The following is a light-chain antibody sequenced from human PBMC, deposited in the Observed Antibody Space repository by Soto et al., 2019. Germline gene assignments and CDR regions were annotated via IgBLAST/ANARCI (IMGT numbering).Light chain of an antibody. J-gene: IGLJ2*01. CDR1: SSDVGGYNY. CDR3: SAYTSSSTLV. V-gene: IGLV2-14*01. CDR2: DVS. Sequence: QSALTQPASVSGSPGQSITISCTGTSSDVGGYNYVSWYQQHPGKAPKLMIYDVSNRPSGVSNRFSGSKYGNTASLTISGLQAEDEADYYCSAYTSSSTLVFGGGNKHTVL.